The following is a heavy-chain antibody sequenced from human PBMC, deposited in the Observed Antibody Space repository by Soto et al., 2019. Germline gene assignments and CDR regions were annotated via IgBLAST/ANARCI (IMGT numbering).Heavy chain of an antibody. CDR3: VKDRSDAWSFDN. V-gene: IGHV3-30*18. CDR2: VSHDGSLY. Sequence: QVQLVESGGGVVQPGRSLRLSCAASGFTFSSCAMHWVRQVPGKGLEWLAVVSHDGSLYPYADSVKGRFSISRDNSRKTLHLQMNSLRPEDTAVDYCVKDRSDAWSFDNWGQGTLVTVSS. CDR1: GFTFSSCA. D-gene: IGHD2-8*02. J-gene: IGHJ4*02.